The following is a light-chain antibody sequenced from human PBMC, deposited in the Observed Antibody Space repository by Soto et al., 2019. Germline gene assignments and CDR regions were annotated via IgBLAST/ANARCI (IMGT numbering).Light chain of an antibody. V-gene: IGKV3-20*01. CDR2: AAS. CDR1: QSVASNR. Sequence: EVVLRQSPGTLSLSAGERATLSCRASQSVASNRLAWYQQKPGQAPRLLIYAASTRAAGIPDRFSGSGSGTDFPLTISRLEPEDFGVFFCHHYGRSPIFTFGPGTTVDMK. J-gene: IGKJ3*01. CDR3: HHYGRSPIFT.